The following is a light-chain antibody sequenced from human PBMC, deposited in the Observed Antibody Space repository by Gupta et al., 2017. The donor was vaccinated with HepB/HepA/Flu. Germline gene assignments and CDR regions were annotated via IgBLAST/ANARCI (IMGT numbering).Light chain of an antibody. CDR3: CSDAGSDTSV. Sequence: YDLTQPASVSGSLGQSLTISCTGSTSDVGPYNVVYWYQQAPGKVPKFIIYEVSKRPSGLADSFSGSKSGNTATLTISGLQVEDEADYYCCSDAGSDTSVCGGGTKLTVL. CDR1: TSDVGPYNV. V-gene: IGLV2-23*02. J-gene: IGLJ3*02. CDR2: EVS.